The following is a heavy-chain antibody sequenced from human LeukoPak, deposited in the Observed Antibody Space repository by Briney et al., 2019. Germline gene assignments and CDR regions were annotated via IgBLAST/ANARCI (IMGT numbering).Heavy chain of an antibody. CDR3: ARDPVTVTPNTYYYYGMDV. D-gene: IGHD4-11*01. Sequence: ASVTVSCKASGGTFSSYAISWVRQAPGQGLEWMGGIIPIFGTANYAQRFQGRVTITADESTSTAYMELSSLRSEDTAVYYCARDPVTVTPNTYYYYGMDVWGQGTTVTVSS. CDR2: IIPIFGTA. V-gene: IGHV1-69*13. CDR1: GGTFSSYA. J-gene: IGHJ6*02.